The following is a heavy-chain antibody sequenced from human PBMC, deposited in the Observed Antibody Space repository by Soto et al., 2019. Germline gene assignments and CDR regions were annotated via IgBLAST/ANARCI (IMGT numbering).Heavy chain of an antibody. CDR1: GFTFSSYA. J-gene: IGHJ4*02. Sequence: PGGSLRLSCAASGFTFSSYAMSWVRQAPGKGLEWVSAISGSGGSTYYADSVKGRFTISRDNSKNTLYLQMNSLRAEDTAVYYCAKDLGYYGSGSYKYWGQGTLVTVSS. CDR3: AKDLGYYGSGSYKY. D-gene: IGHD3-10*01. V-gene: IGHV3-23*01. CDR2: ISGSGGST.